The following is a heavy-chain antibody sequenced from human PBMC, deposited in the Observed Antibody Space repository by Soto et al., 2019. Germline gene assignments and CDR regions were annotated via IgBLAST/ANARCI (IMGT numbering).Heavy chain of an antibody. J-gene: IGHJ6*02. D-gene: IGHD3-9*01. CDR2: ISSNGGST. Sequence: LRLSCSASGFTFSSYAMHWVRQAPGKGLEYVSAISSNGGSTYYADSVKGRFTISRDNSKNTLYLQMSSLRAEDTAVYYCVKGWNFDWLLSYYYYGMDVWGQGTTVTVSS. V-gene: IGHV3-64D*06. CDR1: GFTFSSYA. CDR3: VKGWNFDWLLSYYYYGMDV.